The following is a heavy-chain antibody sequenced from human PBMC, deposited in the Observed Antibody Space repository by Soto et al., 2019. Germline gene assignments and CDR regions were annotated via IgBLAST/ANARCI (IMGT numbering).Heavy chain of an antibody. Sequence: QVTLKESGPVLVNPTETLTLTCTVSGFSLSNGRMGVSWIRQPPGKPLEWLAHFFSDVERSYSASMQSRLTLSTDTSGSQVVLTMTNMDPVDTATYYCARMDGYYNYYALDVWGQGTTVTVSS. J-gene: IGHJ6*02. CDR3: ARMDGYYNYYALDV. V-gene: IGHV2-26*01. CDR1: GFSLSNGRMG. CDR2: FFSDVER.